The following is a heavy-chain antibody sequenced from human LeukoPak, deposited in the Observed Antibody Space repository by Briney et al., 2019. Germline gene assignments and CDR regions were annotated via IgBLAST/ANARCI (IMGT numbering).Heavy chain of an antibody. CDR2: ISSSGSTI. J-gene: IGHJ4*02. CDR1: GFTFSSYE. Sequence: PGGSLRLSCGASGFTFSSYEMNWVRQAPGKGLEWVSYISSSGSTIYYADSVKGRFTISRDNAKNSLYLQMNSLRAEDTAVYYCARAGFLDYDSSGYRYWGQGTLVTVSS. D-gene: IGHD3-22*01. V-gene: IGHV3-48*03. CDR3: ARAGFLDYDSSGYRY.